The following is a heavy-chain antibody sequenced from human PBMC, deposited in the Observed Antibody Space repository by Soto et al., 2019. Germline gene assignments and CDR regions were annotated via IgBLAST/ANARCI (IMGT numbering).Heavy chain of an antibody. CDR3: AQPSYHFRDYVNYHRMDV. CDR1: GFTFTSSA. D-gene: IGHD3-10*02. CDR2: IVVGSGNT. Sequence: QMQLVQSGPEVKKPGTSVKVSCKASGFTFTSSAVQWVRQARGQRLEWIGWIVVGSGNTNYAQTFQERVTITRDKSTSTAYIELSRLISEDTAVYFCAQPSYHFRDYVNYHRMDVWGQGTTVTVSS. J-gene: IGHJ6*02. V-gene: IGHV1-58*01.